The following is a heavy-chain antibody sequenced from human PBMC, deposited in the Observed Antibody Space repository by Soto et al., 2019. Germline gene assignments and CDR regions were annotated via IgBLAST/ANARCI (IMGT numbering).Heavy chain of an antibody. CDR3: ARGDPHDYGDYARWFDP. Sequence: SETLSLTCTVSGGSISSGDYYWSWIRQPPGKGLEWIGYIYYSGSTYYNPSLKSRVTISVDTSKNQFSLKLSSVTAADTAVYYCARGDPHDYGDYARWFDPWGQGTLVTVS. V-gene: IGHV4-30-4*01. D-gene: IGHD4-17*01. CDR1: GGSISSGDYY. J-gene: IGHJ5*02. CDR2: IYYSGST.